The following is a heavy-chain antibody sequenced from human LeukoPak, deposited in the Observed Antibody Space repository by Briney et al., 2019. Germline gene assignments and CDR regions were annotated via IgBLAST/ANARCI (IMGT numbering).Heavy chain of an antibody. CDR1: GFTFNNYA. J-gene: IGHJ4*02. V-gene: IGHV3-23*01. D-gene: IGHD3-22*01. Sequence: GGSLRLSCAASGFTFNNYAMNWVRQAPGKGLEWVSTISGGGGSTYYADSVKGRFTISRDNSKNTLYLQMNSLRAEDSAVYYCAKGVYSSGYYYYFDYWGQGTLVTVSS. CDR2: ISGGGGST. CDR3: AKGVYSSGYYYYFDY.